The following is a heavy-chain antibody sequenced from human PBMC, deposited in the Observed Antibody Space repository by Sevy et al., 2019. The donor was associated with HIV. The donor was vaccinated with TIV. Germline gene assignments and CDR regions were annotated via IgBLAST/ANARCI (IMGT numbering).Heavy chain of an antibody. CDR3: ATVASQQLDY. V-gene: IGHV1-18*01. CDR2: ISVYNGNT. CDR1: GYTFTNYG. J-gene: IGHJ4*02. Sequence: ASVKVSCKASGYTFTNYGISWLRQAPGQGLEWMGWISVYNGNTNYAQKFQGRVTMTTDTSTSTAYMELRSLRSDDTAVYYCATVASQQLDYWGQGTLVTVSS. D-gene: IGHD6-13*01.